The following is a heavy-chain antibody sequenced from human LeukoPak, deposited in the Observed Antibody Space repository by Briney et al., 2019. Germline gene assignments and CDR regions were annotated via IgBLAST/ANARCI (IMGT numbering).Heavy chain of an antibody. CDR1: GLTVTSNH. V-gene: IGHV3-53*01. J-gene: IGHJ4*02. CDR2: MKSDGTT. CDR3: ARLRRGY. Sequence: GGSLRLSCAASGLTVTSNHMSWVRQAPGKGLEWASLMKSDGTTEYADSVKGRFTISRDNSKNTLFLQMNSLRVEDTAVYYCARLRRGYWGRGTPVSVSS.